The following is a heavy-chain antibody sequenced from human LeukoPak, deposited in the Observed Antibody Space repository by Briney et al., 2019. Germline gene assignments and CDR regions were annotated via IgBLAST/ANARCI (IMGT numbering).Heavy chain of an antibody. D-gene: IGHD3-22*01. CDR2: INTDGSSL. V-gene: IGHV3-74*01. Sequence: GGSLRLSCAVSGFTFSSYWMYWVRQAPGKGPVWVARINTDGSSLNYADSVKGRFTISRDNAKNTLYLQMNSLGAEDTAVYYCARRINYYDSSGYYYVRYFDSWGQGTLVAVSS. CDR1: GFTFSSYW. CDR3: ARRINYYDSSGYYYVRYFDS. J-gene: IGHJ4*02.